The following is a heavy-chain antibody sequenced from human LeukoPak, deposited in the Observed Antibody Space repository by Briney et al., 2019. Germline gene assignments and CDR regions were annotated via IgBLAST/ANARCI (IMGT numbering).Heavy chain of an antibody. Sequence: PGRSLRLSCAASGFTSSSYAMHWVRQAPGKGLEWVAVISYDGSNKYYADSVKGRFTISRDNSKNTLYLQMNSLRAEDTAVYYCARSPSSRSVIRKYYFDYWGQGTLVTVSS. CDR1: GFTSSSYA. J-gene: IGHJ4*02. V-gene: IGHV3-30*04. D-gene: IGHD6-13*01. CDR3: ARSPSSRSVIRKYYFDY. CDR2: ISYDGSNK.